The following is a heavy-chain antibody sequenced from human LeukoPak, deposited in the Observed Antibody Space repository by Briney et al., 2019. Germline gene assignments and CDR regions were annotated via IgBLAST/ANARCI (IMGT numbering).Heavy chain of an antibody. V-gene: IGHV3-23*01. J-gene: IGHJ4*02. CDR1: GFTFTNYA. Sequence: GGSLRLLCAASGFTFTNYAMRWVREARGKGLEGGSSISGSGGSTYYPDPVKGRFMISRDKSKNTLYLQLTRLTADDPAIYYCARRDGDQPFDHWGQGTLITVSA. D-gene: IGHD4-17*01. CDR3: ARRDGDQPFDH. CDR2: ISGSGGST.